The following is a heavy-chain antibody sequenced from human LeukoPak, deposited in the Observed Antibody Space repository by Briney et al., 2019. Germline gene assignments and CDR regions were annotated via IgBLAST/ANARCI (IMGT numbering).Heavy chain of an antibody. CDR3: ARHSYYDSSGYRFDY. D-gene: IGHD3-22*01. Sequence: SETLSLTCTVSGGSISSYYWSWLRQPPGKGLEWIGYIYYSGSTNYNPSLKSRVTISVDTSKNQFSLKLSSVTAADTAVYYCARHSYYDSSGYRFDYWGQGTLVTASS. CDR2: IYYSGST. CDR1: GGSISSYY. J-gene: IGHJ4*02. V-gene: IGHV4-59*08.